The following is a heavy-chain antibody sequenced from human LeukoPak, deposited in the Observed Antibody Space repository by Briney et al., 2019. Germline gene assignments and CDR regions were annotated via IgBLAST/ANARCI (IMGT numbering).Heavy chain of an antibody. CDR3: ARGPELRYFDFYYYYYYMDV. Sequence: ASVKVSCKASGYTFTGYYMHWVRQAPGQGVEWMGWINPNSGGTNYAQKFQGRVTMTRDTSISTAYMELSRLRSDDTAVYYCARGPELRYFDFYYYYYYMDVWGKGTTVTISS. J-gene: IGHJ6*03. CDR2: INPNSGGT. V-gene: IGHV1-2*02. CDR1: GYTFTGYY. D-gene: IGHD3-9*01.